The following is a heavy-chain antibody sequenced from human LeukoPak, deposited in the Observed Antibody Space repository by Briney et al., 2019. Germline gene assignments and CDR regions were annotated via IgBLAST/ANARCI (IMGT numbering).Heavy chain of an antibody. V-gene: IGHV4-39*07. Sequence: SETLSLTCTVSGGSISSSSYYWGWIRQPPGKGLEWIGSIYYSGSTYYNPSLKSRVTISVDTSKNQFSLKLSSVTAADTAVYYCARCRIAARRFDPWGQGTLVTVSS. CDR3: ARCRIAARRFDP. CDR2: IYYSGST. J-gene: IGHJ5*02. D-gene: IGHD6-6*01. CDR1: GGSISSSSYY.